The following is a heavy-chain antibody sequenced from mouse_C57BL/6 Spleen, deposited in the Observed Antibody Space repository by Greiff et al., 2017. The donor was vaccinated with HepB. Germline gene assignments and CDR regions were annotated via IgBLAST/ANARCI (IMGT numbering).Heavy chain of an antibody. Sequence: VQLQQPGAELVRPGSSVKLSCKASGYTFTSYWMDWVKQRPGQGLEWIGNIYPSDSETHYNQKFKDKATLTVDKSSSTAYMQLSSLTSEDSAVYYCARSSYGSSYYWYFDVWGTGTTVTVSS. CDR3: ARSSYGSSYYWYFDV. CDR2: IYPSDSET. D-gene: IGHD1-1*01. J-gene: IGHJ1*03. V-gene: IGHV1-61*01. CDR1: GYTFTSYW.